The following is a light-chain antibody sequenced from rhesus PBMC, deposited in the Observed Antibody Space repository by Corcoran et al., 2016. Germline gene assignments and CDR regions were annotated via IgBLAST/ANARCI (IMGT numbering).Light chain of an antibody. CDR2: SAY. Sequence: EIVMTQSPATLSLSPGETATLSCRASESVGSYLAWYQQKPGQAPKLLVHSAYFRATGIPARFSGRGSRTEFTLTIRSLEPEDVGVYHCYQHSSGWTFGQGTKVEIK. CDR1: ESVGSY. J-gene: IGKJ1*01. CDR3: YQHSSGWT. V-gene: IGKV3-40*03.